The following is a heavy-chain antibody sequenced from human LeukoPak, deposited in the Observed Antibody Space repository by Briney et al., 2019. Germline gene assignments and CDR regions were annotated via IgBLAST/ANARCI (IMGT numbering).Heavy chain of an antibody. CDR3: ARDGLYSSSYHHYYYYMDV. J-gene: IGHJ6*03. Sequence: GGSLRLSCAASGFTFSSYAMHWVRQAPGKGLEWVAVISYDGSNKYYADSVKGRFTISRDNSKNTLYLQMSSLRAEDTAVYYCARDGLYSSSYHHYYYYMDVWGKGTTVTVSS. V-gene: IGHV3-30*04. D-gene: IGHD6-6*01. CDR1: GFTFSSYA. CDR2: ISYDGSNK.